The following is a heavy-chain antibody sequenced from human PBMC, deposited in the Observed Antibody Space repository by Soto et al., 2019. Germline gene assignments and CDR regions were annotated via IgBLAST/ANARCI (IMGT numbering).Heavy chain of an antibody. V-gene: IGHV3-21*01. J-gene: IGHJ4*02. CDR1: GFTLNDYT. Sequence: EVQLVESGGGLVKPGGSLRLSCAASGFTLNDYTMNWVPQPQGKGLEGVPSISNSGVYIYYADSMKGRFTVSRDNAKNSLYLQLSSVRAEDTAAYYCAREKLAALDHWGQGTLVTVSS. CDR3: AREKLAALDH. CDR2: ISNSGVYI. D-gene: IGHD6-6*01.